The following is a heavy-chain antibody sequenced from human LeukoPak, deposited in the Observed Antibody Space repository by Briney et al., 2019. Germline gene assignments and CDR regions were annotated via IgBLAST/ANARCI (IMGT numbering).Heavy chain of an antibody. J-gene: IGHJ4*02. CDR1: GGSFSGYY. Sequence: SETLSLTCAVYGGSFSGYYWSWIRQPPGKGLEWIGEINHSGSTNYNPSLKSRVTISVDTSKSQFSLKLSSVTAADTAVYYCARHRSGSYRHFDYWGQGTLVTVSS. CDR3: ARHRSGSYRHFDY. V-gene: IGHV4-34*01. CDR2: INHSGST. D-gene: IGHD1-26*01.